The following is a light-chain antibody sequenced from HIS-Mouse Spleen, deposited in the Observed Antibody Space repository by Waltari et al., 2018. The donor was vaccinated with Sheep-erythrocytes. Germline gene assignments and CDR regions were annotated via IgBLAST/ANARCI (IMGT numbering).Light chain of an antibody. CDR2: DVS. V-gene: IGLV2-11*01. CDR1: SSDVGGYNY. CDR3: CSYAGSYNHV. J-gene: IGLJ1*01. Sequence: QSALTQPRSVSGSPGQSVTISCTGTSSDVGGYNYVSWYPQHPGKAPKLMIYDVSKRPSGVPDRFCGSKSGNTASMTISGLQAEDEADYYCCSYAGSYNHVFATGTKVTVL.